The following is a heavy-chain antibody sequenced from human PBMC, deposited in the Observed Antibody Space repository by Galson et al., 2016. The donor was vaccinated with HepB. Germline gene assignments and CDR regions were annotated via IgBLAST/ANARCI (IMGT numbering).Heavy chain of an antibody. Sequence: SLRLSCATSGFTFTRYNMNWARQAPGKGLEWVSSISSGSSYLYYADSVKGRFTISRDNVKKSLYLQMNSLRPEDTAVYYCARVREQQLLDAFDIWGQGTMVTVSS. V-gene: IGHV3-21*01. CDR2: ISSGSSYL. D-gene: IGHD6-13*01. CDR1: GFTFTRYN. CDR3: ARVREQQLLDAFDI. J-gene: IGHJ3*02.